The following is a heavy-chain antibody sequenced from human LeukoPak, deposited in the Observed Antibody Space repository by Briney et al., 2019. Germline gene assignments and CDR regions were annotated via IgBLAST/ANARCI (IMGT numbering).Heavy chain of an antibody. D-gene: IGHD2-2*01. CDR1: GGSISSYY. Sequence: SETLSLTCTVSGGSISSYYWSWIRQPPGKGLEWIGYIYYSGSTNYSPSLKSRVTISVDTSKNQFSLKLSSVTAADTAVYYCALVPAATNWFDPWGQGTLVTVSS. J-gene: IGHJ5*02. V-gene: IGHV4-59*01. CDR3: ALVPAATNWFDP. CDR2: IYYSGST.